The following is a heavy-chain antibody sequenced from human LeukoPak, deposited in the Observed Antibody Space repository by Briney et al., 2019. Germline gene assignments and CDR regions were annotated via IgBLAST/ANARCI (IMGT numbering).Heavy chain of an antibody. CDR2: IKQDGSEK. V-gene: IGHV3-7*01. D-gene: IGHD6-19*01. CDR3: ARGRVGQWLVDAFDI. CDR1: GFTFSSYW. Sequence: GGSLRLSCAASGFTFSSYWMSWVRQAPGKGLEWVANIKQDGSEKYYVDSVKGRFTISRDNAKNSLYLQMNSLRAEDTAVYYCARGRVGQWLVDAFDIWGQGTMVTVSS. J-gene: IGHJ3*02.